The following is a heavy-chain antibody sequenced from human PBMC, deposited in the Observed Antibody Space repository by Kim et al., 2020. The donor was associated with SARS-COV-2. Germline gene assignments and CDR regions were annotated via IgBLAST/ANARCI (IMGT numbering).Heavy chain of an antibody. CDR1: GFTFSSYS. D-gene: IGHD1-26*01. CDR2: ISSSSSTI. Sequence: GGSLRLSCAASGFTFSSYSMNWVRQAPGKGLEWVSYISSSSSTIYYADSVKGRFTISRDNAKNSLYLQMNSLRDEDTAVYYCARDWSGSYQPKSPFDYWGQGTLVTVSS. CDR3: ARDWSGSYQPKSPFDY. J-gene: IGHJ4*02. V-gene: IGHV3-48*02.